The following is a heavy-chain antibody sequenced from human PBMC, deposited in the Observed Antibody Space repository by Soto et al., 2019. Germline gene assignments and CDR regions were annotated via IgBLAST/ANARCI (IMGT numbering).Heavy chain of an antibody. CDR3: ARRTWGMDV. J-gene: IGHJ6*02. Sequence: QVQLQESGPGLVKPSGTLSLTCAVSSGSIGTTNWWSWVRQTPGKGLEWIGEIFHSGNTYYNPSLASRVTISVDTSKNQFSLNLRSVTDAHTAVYYCARRTWGMDVWGQGTTVTVSS. V-gene: IGHV4-4*02. CDR1: SGSIGTTNW. D-gene: IGHD2-8*01. CDR2: IFHSGNT.